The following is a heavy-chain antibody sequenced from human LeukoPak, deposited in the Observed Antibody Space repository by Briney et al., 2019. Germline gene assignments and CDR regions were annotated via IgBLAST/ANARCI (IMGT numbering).Heavy chain of an antibody. CDR3: AGIYGDYSDFDY. J-gene: IGHJ4*02. CDR2: FTRIGII. D-gene: IGHD4-17*01. Sequence: SETLSLTCAVYGGSFSDYYWSWIRQPPGKGLEWIGGFTRIGIINYNPSLKSRITISADTSKNQFSLKLSSVTAADTAIYYCAGIYGDYSDFDYWGQGTLVTVSS. CDR1: GGSFSDYY. V-gene: IGHV4-34*01.